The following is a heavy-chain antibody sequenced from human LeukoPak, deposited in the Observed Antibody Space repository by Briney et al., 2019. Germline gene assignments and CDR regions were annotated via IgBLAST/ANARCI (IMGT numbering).Heavy chain of an antibody. CDR1: GFTFSSYW. D-gene: IGHD3-9*01. V-gene: IGHV3-7*01. CDR3: ARGRTYYDILTGHYFDY. Sequence: GGSLRLSCAASGFTFSSYWMSWVRQDPGKGLEWVANIKQDGSEKYYVDSVKGRFTISRDNAKNSLYLQMNSLRAEDTAVYYCARGRTYYDILTGHYFDYWGQGTLVTVSS. CDR2: IKQDGSEK. J-gene: IGHJ4*02.